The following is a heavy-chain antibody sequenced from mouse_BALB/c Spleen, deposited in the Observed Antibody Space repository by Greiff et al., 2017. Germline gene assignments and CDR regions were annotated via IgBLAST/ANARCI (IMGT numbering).Heavy chain of an antibody. D-gene: IGHD2-4*01. J-gene: IGHJ4*01. CDR3: ARMITTHYYAMDY. CDR2: ISYSGST. CDR1: GYSITSDYA. V-gene: IGHV3-2*02. Sequence: EVKLMESGPGLVKPSQSLSLTCTVTGYSITSDYAWNWIRQFPGNKLEWMGYISYSGSTSYNPSLKSRISITRDTSKNQFFLQLNSVTTEDTATYYCARMITTHYYAMDYWGQGTSVTVSS.